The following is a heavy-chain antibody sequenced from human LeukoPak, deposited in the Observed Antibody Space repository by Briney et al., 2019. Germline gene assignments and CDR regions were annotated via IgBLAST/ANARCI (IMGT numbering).Heavy chain of an antibody. CDR1: GGSFSGYY. Sequence: PSETLSLTCAVYGGSFSGYYWSWIRQPPGKGLEWIGEINHSGGTNYNPSLKSRVTISVDTSKNQFSLKLSSVTAADTAVYYCARYKKNYYGSGSYSFYFDYWGQGTLVTVSS. J-gene: IGHJ4*02. CDR2: INHSGGT. V-gene: IGHV4-34*01. D-gene: IGHD3-10*01. CDR3: ARYKKNYYGSGSYSFYFDY.